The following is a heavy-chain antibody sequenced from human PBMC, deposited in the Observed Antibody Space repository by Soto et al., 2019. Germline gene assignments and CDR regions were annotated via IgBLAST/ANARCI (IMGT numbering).Heavy chain of an antibody. D-gene: IGHD2-21*02. Sequence: QVQLVESGGGVVQPGRSLRLSCAASGFTFSSYGMHWVRQAPGKGLEWVAVIWYDGSNKYYADSVKGRFTISRDNSKNPLYLQMNSLRAEDTAVYYCARAYCGGDCYPRGLGYWGQGTLVTVSS. CDR2: IWYDGSNK. CDR1: GFTFSSYG. CDR3: ARAYCGGDCYPRGLGY. J-gene: IGHJ4*02. V-gene: IGHV3-33*01.